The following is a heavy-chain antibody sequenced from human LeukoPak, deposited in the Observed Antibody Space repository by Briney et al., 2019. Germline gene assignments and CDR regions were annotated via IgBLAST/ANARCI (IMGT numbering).Heavy chain of an antibody. J-gene: IGHJ4*02. D-gene: IGHD6-19*01. Sequence: GGSLRLSCAASGFTVSSNYMSWVRQAPGKGLEWVSVIYSGGSTYYADSVKGRFTISRDNSKNTLYLQMDSLRAEDTAVYYCARLAVGGWDIRYWGQGTLVTVSS. V-gene: IGHV3-53*01. CDR1: GFTVSSNY. CDR2: IYSGGST. CDR3: ARLAVGGWDIRY.